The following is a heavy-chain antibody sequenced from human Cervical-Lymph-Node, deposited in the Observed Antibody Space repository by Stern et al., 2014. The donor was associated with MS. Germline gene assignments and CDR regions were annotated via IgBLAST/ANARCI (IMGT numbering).Heavy chain of an antibody. D-gene: IGHD6-13*01. CDR1: GYNFTTYW. CDR2: IYPGDAAN. Sequence: VQLVESGAEVKKPGESLKISCQVSGYNFTTYWIGWVRQRPGKGLEWMGIIYPGDAANRYSPSYQGPVVILVEQPTTTAHMQWTSLKASDTAVYYCARHEGSTWYSDYWGQGTLVTVSS. V-gene: IGHV5-51*01. J-gene: IGHJ4*02. CDR3: ARHEGSTWYSDY.